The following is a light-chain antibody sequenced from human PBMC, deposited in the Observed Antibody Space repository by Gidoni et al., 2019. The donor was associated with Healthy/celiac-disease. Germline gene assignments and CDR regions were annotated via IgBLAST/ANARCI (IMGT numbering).Light chain of an antibody. V-gene: IGKV4-1*01. J-gene: IGKJ2*04. CDR1: QSVLYSSNNKNY. CDR2: WAS. Sequence: DIVMTQSPDSLAVSLGERATINCKSSQSVLYSSNNKNYLAWYQQKPGQPPKLLIYWASTRESGVPDRFSGSGSGTDFTLTISSLQAEDVAFYYCQQYYSTPRSFGQGTKLEIK. CDR3: QQYYSTPRS.